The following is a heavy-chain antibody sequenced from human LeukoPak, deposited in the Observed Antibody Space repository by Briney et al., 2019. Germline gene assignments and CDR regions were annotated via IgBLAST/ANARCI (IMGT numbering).Heavy chain of an antibody. CDR2: IDPSDSYT. CDR3: ASSPYSSSGFDY. D-gene: IGHD6-6*01. CDR1: GYSFTSYW. V-gene: IGHV5-10-1*01. J-gene: IGHJ4*02. Sequence: GESLRISCKGSGYSFTSYWISWGRQMPGKGLEWMGRIDPSDSYTNYSPSFQGHVTISADKSISTAYLQWSSLKASDTAMYYCASSPYSSSGFDYWGQGTLVTVSS.